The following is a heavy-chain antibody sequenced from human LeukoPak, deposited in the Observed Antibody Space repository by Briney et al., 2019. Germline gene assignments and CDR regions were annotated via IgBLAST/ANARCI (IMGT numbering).Heavy chain of an antibody. V-gene: IGHV3-64D*09. D-gene: IGHD6-19*01. CDR1: GFTFSSYA. J-gene: IGHJ4*02. CDR2: ISSNGGST. Sequence: PGGSLRLSCAASGFTFSSYAMHWGRQAPGKGLEYVSAISSNGGSTYYADSVKGRFTISRDNSKNTLYLQMRAEDTAVYYCVKGVRIAVAGQPDDYWGQGTLVTVSS. CDR3: VKGVRIAVAGQPDDY.